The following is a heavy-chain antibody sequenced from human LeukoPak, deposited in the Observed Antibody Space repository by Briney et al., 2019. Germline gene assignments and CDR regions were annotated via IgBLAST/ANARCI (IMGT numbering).Heavy chain of an antibody. CDR2: INHSGST. CDR3: ASGDDSSGYGYDY. J-gene: IGHJ4*02. D-gene: IGHD3-22*01. Sequence: SETLSLTCAVYGGSFSGYYWSWIRQPPGKGLEWIGEINHSGSTNYNPSLKSRVTISVDTSKNQFSLKLSSVTAADTAVYYCASGDDSSGYGYDYWGQGTLVTVSS. V-gene: IGHV4-34*01. CDR1: GGSFSGYY.